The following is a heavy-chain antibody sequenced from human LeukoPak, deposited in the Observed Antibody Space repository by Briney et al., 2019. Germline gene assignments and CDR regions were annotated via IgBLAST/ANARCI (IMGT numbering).Heavy chain of an antibody. CDR2: IYSGGST. CDR1: GFTVSSNY. Sequence: GGSLRLSCAASGFTVSSNYMSWVRQAPGKGLEWVSVIYSGGSTYYADSVKGRFTISRDSSKNTLYLQMNSLRAEDTAVYYCARDHTTAAGSFDYWGQGTLVTVSS. CDR3: ARDHTTAAGSFDY. V-gene: IGHV3-53*01. D-gene: IGHD6-13*01. J-gene: IGHJ4*02.